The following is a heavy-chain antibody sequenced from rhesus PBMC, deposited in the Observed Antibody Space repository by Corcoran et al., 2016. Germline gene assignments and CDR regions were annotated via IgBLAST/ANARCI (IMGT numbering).Heavy chain of an antibody. Sequence: QVQLQESGPGLVKPSETLSLTCAVSGGSISDDYHWSWIRQPPGKGLEWIGFIYGSGGGAKYTPSLKNRVTSSIDTSKRQFSLKLSSVTAADTAVYYCTRLGAAFDSWGQGLRVTVSP. CDR2: IYGSGGGA. D-gene: IGHD1-44*02. V-gene: IGHV4-106*01. CDR1: GGSISDDYH. J-gene: IGHJ3*01. CDR3: TRLGAAFDS.